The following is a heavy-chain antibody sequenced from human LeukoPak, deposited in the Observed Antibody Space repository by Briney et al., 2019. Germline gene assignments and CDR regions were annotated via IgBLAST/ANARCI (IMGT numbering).Heavy chain of an antibody. CDR2: IYYSGST. CDR1: GGSISSSSYY. J-gene: IGHJ6*02. D-gene: IGHD5-18*01. CDR3: ARADGYSYGYYPSRYYYYYGMDV. V-gene: IGHV4-30-4*08. Sequence: SETLSLTCTVSGGSISSSSYYWGWIRQPPGKGLEWIGYIYYSGSTYNNPSLKSRVTISVDTSKNQFSLKLSSVTAADTAVYYCARADGYSYGYYPSRYYYYYGMDVWGQGTTVTVSS.